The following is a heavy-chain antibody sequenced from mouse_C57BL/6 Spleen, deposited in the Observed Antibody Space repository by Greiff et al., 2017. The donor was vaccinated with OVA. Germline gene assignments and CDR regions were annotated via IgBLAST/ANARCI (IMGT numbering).Heavy chain of an antibody. V-gene: IGHV1-18*01. Sequence: EVQLQQSGPELVKPGASVKIPCKASGYTFTDYNMDWVKQSHGKSLEWIGDINPNNGGTIYNQKFKGKATLTVDKSSSTAYMELRSLTSEDTAVYYCARLKWDDYDGENVFAYWGQGTLVTVSA. CDR3: ARLKWDDYDGENVFAY. D-gene: IGHD2-4*01. J-gene: IGHJ3*01. CDR1: GYTFTDYN. CDR2: INPNNGGT.